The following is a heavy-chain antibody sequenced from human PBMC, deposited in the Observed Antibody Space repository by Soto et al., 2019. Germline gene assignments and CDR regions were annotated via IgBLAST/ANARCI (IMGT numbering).Heavy chain of an antibody. J-gene: IGHJ4*02. CDR1: GFTFSDYY. D-gene: IGHD3-22*01. CDR3: ARQRGYYDSSGLDY. V-gene: IGHV3-11*01. CDR2: ISAGGGSTI. Sequence: GGSLRLSCAASGFTFSDYYMSWIRQAPGKGLEWVSYISAGGGSTIYYADSVKGRFTISRDNAKNSLYLQMNSLRAEDTAVYYCARQRGYYDSSGLDYWGQGALVTVSS.